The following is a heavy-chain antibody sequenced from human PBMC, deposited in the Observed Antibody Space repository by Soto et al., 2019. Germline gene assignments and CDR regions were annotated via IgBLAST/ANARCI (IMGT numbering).Heavy chain of an antibody. D-gene: IGHD4-17*01. CDR2: IYYTGST. V-gene: IGHV4-31*02. Sequence: TLSLTCTVSGVSISNDVYYWTWIRQYPGKGLEWVGYIYYTGSTYYNPSLTSRVMMSVDTSKNQFSLKLSSVTAADTAVYYCARQEYGDYVFLDYWGQGTLVTVSS. J-gene: IGHJ4*02. CDR3: ARQEYGDYVFLDY. CDR1: GVSISNDVYY.